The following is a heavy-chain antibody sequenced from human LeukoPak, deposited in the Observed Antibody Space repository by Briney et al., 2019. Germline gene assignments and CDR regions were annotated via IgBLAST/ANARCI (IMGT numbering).Heavy chain of an antibody. CDR1: GGSCSSYA. J-gene: IGHJ1*01. CDR2: IIPIFGAA. CDR3: ARVRDQYSSSWYWFFQH. D-gene: IGHD6-13*01. Sequence: SVKVSCKASGGSCSSYAMSWVRQEPGQGLEWMVGIIPIFGAANYAQKFQGRVMITADDSTSTAYLELRSLRSEDTAVYYCARVRDQYSSSWYWFFQHWGQGTLVTVSS. V-gene: IGHV1-69*01.